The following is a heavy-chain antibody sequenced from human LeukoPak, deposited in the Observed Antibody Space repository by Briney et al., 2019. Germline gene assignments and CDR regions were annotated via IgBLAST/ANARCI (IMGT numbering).Heavy chain of an antibody. J-gene: IGHJ6*03. CDR3: ARGVVPAALYYYYYYYMDV. Sequence: SETLSLTCTVSGGSLTGYYWSWIRQPAGKGLEWIGRIYTSGSTNYNPSLKSRVTISVDTSKNQFSLKLSSVTAADTAVYYCARGVVPAALYYYYYYYMDVWGKGTTVTVSS. D-gene: IGHD2-2*01. V-gene: IGHV4-4*07. CDR2: IYTSGST. CDR1: GGSLTGYY.